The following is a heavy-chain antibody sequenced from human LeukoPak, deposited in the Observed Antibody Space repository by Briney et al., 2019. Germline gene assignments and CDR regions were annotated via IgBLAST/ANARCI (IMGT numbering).Heavy chain of an antibody. Sequence: GSLRLSCAASGFSFNTFAMHWVRQAPDKGLEWVAAISYDSEGNYHIDSVKGRFTISRDNSKNTLYLQMNSLRVEDTAVYYCAKDGGNWYDSRGNHLMRSYMDVWGKGTTVTVSS. CDR1: GFSFNTFA. CDR2: ISYDSEGN. CDR3: AKDGGNWYDSRGNHLMRSYMDV. D-gene: IGHD3-16*01. V-gene: IGHV3-30*04. J-gene: IGHJ6*03.